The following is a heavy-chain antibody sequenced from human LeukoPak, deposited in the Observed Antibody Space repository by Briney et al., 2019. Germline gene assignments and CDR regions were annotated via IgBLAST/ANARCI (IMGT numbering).Heavy chain of an antibody. CDR3: ARGLLWFGELRIDY. Sequence: PSETLSLTCTVSSGSISSYYWSWIRQPPGKGLEWIGHIYFSGSTNYNTSLMSRVTISLDTSKHQSSLTLNSTTAADPAVYYCARGLLWFGELRIDYWGQGTLVTVSS. V-gene: IGHV4-59*01. J-gene: IGHJ4*02. CDR1: SGSISSYY. CDR2: IYFSGST. D-gene: IGHD3-10*01.